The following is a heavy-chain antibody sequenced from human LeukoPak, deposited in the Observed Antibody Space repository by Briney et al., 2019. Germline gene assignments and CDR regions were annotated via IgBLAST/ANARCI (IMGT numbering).Heavy chain of an antibody. V-gene: IGHV3-15*07. CDR1: GFTLRTYA. CDR2: IKSKTDGGTT. CDR3: TTGPYYDSSGYYYEPRYYYYGMDV. D-gene: IGHD3-22*01. Sequence: GGSLRLSCVVSGFTLRTYAMHWVRQAPGKGLEWVGRIKSKTDGGTTDYAAPVKGRFTISRDDSKNTLYLQMNSLKTEDTAVYYCTTGPYYDSSGYYYEPRYYYYGMDVWGQGTTVTVSS. J-gene: IGHJ6*02.